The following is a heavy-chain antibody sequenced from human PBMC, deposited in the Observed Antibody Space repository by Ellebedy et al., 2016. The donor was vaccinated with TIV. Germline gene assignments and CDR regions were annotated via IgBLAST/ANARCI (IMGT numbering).Heavy chain of an antibody. J-gene: IGHJ2*01. Sequence: GESLKISCAASGFTFSDYYMSWIRQAPGKGLEWVSYISSSGSTIYYADSVKGRFTISRDNAKNSLYLQMNSLRAEDTAVYYRARDRPSWYFDLWGRGTLVTVSS. D-gene: IGHD6-6*01. CDR1: GFTFSDYY. CDR3: ARDRPSWYFDL. CDR2: ISSSGSTI. V-gene: IGHV3-11*01.